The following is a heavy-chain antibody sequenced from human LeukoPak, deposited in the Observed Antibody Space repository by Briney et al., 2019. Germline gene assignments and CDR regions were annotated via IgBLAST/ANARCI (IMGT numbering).Heavy chain of an antibody. CDR2: IYTSGST. CDR3: ARDHSGYDNFDY. V-gene: IGHV4-61*02. D-gene: IGHD5-12*01. CDR1: GGSISSGSYY. J-gene: IGHJ4*02. Sequence: SETLSLTCTVSGGSISSGSYYWSWIRQPAGKGLEWIGRIYTSGSTNYNPSLKGRVTISVDTSKNQFSLKLSSVTAADTAVYYCARDHSGYDNFDYWGQGTLVTVSS.